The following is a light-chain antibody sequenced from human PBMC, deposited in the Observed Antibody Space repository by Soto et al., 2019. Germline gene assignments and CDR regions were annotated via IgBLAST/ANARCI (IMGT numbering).Light chain of an antibody. CDR2: KAS. CDR3: QQYSSYWT. J-gene: IGKJ1*01. Sequence: DTQMTQSPSTLPASVGDRVTITCRASQSISTWLAWYQQKPGKAPNLLIYKASYLASGVPSRFSGGGSGTEFTLTISSLQPDDFATYYCQQYSSYWTFGQGTKVEIK. V-gene: IGKV1-5*03. CDR1: QSISTW.